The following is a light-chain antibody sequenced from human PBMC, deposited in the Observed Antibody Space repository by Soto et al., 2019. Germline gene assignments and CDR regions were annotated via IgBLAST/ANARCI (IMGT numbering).Light chain of an antibody. CDR3: QRLNSYPT. CDR2: DAS. J-gene: IGKJ5*01. V-gene: IGKV1-5*01. CDR1: QSISSW. Sequence: DIQMTQSPSTLSASVGDRFTITFRASQSISSWLAWYQQKPGKAPKLLIYDASNLESGVPSRFSGSGSGTEFTLTISSLQPEDFATYYCQRLNSYPTFGQGTRLEI.